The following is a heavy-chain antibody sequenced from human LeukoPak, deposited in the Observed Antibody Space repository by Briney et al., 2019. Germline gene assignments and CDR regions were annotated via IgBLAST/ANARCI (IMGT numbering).Heavy chain of an antibody. V-gene: IGHV4-34*08. Sequence: GSLRLSCAASGFTFSSYSMNWVRQAPGKGLEWIGEINHSGSTNYNPSLKSRVTISVDTSKNQFSLKLSSVTAADTAVYYCVESSSSDFDYWGQGTLVTVSS. CDR3: VESSSSDFDY. J-gene: IGHJ4*02. D-gene: IGHD6-6*01. CDR1: GFTFSSYS. CDR2: INHSGST.